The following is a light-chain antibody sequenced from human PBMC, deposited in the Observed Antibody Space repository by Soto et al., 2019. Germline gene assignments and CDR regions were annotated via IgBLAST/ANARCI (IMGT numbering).Light chain of an antibody. CDR3: QHYGRSPHC. Sequence: EIVLTQSPATLSLSAGERTTLSCRPSQFLSPSYLAWYQHQPGQGPTLLIFAASSRATGVPDRFSGSGSGKDLTLTITRLEHEDSAIDYCQHYGRSPHCLGRGTHLEIK. J-gene: IGKJ2*03. CDR2: AAS. CDR1: QFLSPSY. V-gene: IGKV3-20*01.